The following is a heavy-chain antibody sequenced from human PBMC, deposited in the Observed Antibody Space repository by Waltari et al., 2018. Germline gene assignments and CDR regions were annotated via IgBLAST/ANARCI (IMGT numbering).Heavy chain of an antibody. J-gene: IGHJ4*02. Sequence: EVQLVETGGGLIQTGGSLRLSWAASGFTVSSHYMSWVRQAPGKGLEWVSVIYSGGSTYYADSVKGRFTISRDNSKNTLYLQMNSLRAEDTAVYYCARDGVGYWGQGTLVTVSS. V-gene: IGHV3-53*02. CDR2: IYSGGST. CDR1: GFTVSSHY. CDR3: ARDGVGY. D-gene: IGHD2-15*01.